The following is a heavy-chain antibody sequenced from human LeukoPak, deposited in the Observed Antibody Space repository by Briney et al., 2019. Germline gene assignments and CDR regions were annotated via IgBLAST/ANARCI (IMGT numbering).Heavy chain of an antibody. Sequence: PGGSLRLSFAASAFTFSSSGMIWVRQAPGKGLEWISYISSSSHTIQYADSVRGRFTISRDNAKNSLYLQMNSLRAEDTAVYYCARDGHGLDYWGQGTLVTVSS. CDR1: AFTFSSSG. V-gene: IGHV3-48*04. CDR3: ARDGHGLDY. CDR2: ISSSSHTI. J-gene: IGHJ4*02.